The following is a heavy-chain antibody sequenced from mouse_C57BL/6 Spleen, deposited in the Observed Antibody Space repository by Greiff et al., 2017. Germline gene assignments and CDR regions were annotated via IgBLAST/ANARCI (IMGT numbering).Heavy chain of an antibody. J-gene: IGHJ2*01. CDR3: ARRFITTVFDY. D-gene: IGHD1-1*01. CDR2: ISSGSSTI. CDR1: GFTFSDYG. Sequence: EVKVVESGGGLVKPGGSLKLSCAASGFTFSDYGMHWVRQAPEKGLEWVAYISSGSSTIYYADTVKGRFTISRDNAKNTLFLQMTSLRSEDTAMYYCARRFITTVFDYWGQGTTLTVSS. V-gene: IGHV5-17*01.